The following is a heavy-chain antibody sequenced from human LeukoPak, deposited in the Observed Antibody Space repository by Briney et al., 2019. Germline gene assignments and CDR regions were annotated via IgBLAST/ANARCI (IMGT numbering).Heavy chain of an antibody. D-gene: IGHD3-22*01. CDR1: GGSISSAIFY. Sequence: PSETLSLTCSVSGGSISSAIFYWVWIRQPPGMGLEWIGSTFSGGNAYHNPSLKSRVTISVDTSKNQFSLKLISVTAADTAVYYCVRLLPSSGYVLGDWFDPWGQGTLVTVSS. CDR2: TFSGGNA. V-gene: IGHV4-39*01. J-gene: IGHJ5*02. CDR3: VRLLPSSGYVLGDWFDP.